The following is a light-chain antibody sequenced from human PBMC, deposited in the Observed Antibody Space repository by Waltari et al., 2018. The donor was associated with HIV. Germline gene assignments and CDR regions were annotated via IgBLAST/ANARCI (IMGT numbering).Light chain of an antibody. J-gene: IGKJ3*01. Sequence: DIQMTQSPSSLSASVGDRVTITCQASQDITKNLNWYQQKPGKAPKLLIYDASNLETGVPSRFSGSGSGADFTFTISGLQPDDFATYYCQHYENVPSFTFGPGTKVDIK. CDR3: QHYENVPSFT. CDR2: DAS. V-gene: IGKV1-33*01. CDR1: QDITKN.